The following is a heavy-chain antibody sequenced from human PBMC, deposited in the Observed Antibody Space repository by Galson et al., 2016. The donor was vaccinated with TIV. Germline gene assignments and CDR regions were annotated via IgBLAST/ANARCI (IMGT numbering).Heavy chain of an antibody. D-gene: IGHD4-17*01. Sequence: GSLRLSCAASGFSISSNYMNWVRQAPGKGLEWVSFIYGGGGTDYADSVRGRFTISRDDSKNTLYLQMNSLRTEDTAVYYCARDRLLSMTPVTTGYGMDVWGQGTTVTVSS. CDR1: GFSISSNY. CDR2: IYGGGGT. CDR3: ARDRLLSMTPVTTGYGMDV. V-gene: IGHV3-66*02. J-gene: IGHJ6*02.